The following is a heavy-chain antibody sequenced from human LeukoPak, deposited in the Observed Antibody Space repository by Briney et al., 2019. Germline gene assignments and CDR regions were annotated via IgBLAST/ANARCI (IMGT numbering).Heavy chain of an antibody. CDR2: ISGDGGYS. Sequence: GGSLRLSCAASGFTFDDYAMHWVRQVPGKGLQWISLISGDGGYSYYADSLKGRFTISRDNAKNSLYLQMNSLRAEDTAVYYCAIAPTGGIEWQLLKWGQGTLVTVSS. J-gene: IGHJ4*02. D-gene: IGHD2-15*01. CDR1: GFTFDDYA. V-gene: IGHV3-43*02. CDR3: AIAPTGGIEWQLLK.